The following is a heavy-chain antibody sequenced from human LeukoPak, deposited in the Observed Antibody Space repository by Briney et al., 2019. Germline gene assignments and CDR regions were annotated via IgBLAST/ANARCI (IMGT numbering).Heavy chain of an antibody. Sequence: SVKVSCKASGGTLNSYAISWVRQAPGQGLEWMGGIIPLFGTSNFAQKFQGRVTITTDESTGTVYMELSSLRSDDTAVYYCARAPYYSSQTFDFWGQGTLVTVSS. J-gene: IGHJ4*02. CDR1: GGTLNSYA. CDR3: ARAPYYSSQTFDF. D-gene: IGHD5-18*01. CDR2: IIPLFGTS. V-gene: IGHV1-69*05.